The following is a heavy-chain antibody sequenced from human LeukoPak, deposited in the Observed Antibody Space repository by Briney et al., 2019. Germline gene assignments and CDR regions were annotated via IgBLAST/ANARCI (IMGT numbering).Heavy chain of an antibody. CDR1: SGSISSYY. CDR2: IYYSGST. CDR3: ARHVYDFWSGYFFYFDY. D-gene: IGHD3-3*01. Sequence: SETLSLTCTVSSGSISSYYWSWIRQPPGKGLEWIGYIYYSGSTNYNPSLKSRVTISVDTSKNQFSLKLSSVTAADTAVYYCARHVYDFWSGYFFYFDYWGQGTLVTVSS. J-gene: IGHJ4*02. V-gene: IGHV4-59*08.